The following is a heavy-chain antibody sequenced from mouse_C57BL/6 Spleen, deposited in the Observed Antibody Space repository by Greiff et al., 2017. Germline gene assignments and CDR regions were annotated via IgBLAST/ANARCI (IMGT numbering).Heavy chain of an antibody. J-gene: IGHJ1*03. CDR1: GFSLTSYG. CDR3: AKPHYGSSYWYFDV. CDR2: IWSGGST. V-gene: IGHV2-2*01. D-gene: IGHD1-1*01. Sequence: VQLQESGPGLVQPSQSLSITCTVSGFSLTSYGVHWVRQSPGKGLEWLGVIWSGGSTDYNAAFISRLSISKDNSKSQVFFKMNSLQADDTAIYYCAKPHYGSSYWYFDVWGTGTTVTVSS.